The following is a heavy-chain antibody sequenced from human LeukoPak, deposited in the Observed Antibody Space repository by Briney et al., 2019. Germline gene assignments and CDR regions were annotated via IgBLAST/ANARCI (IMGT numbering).Heavy chain of an antibody. CDR3: ARELFATRAFDY. CDR1: GFTFSSYS. V-gene: IGHV3-21*01. J-gene: IGHJ4*02. CDR2: TTTSSNYI. Sequence: GGSLRLSCAASGFTFSSYSMNWVRQAPGKGLEWVSSTTTSSNYIYYADSLKGRFTISRDNPRNSLYLQMNSLRAEDTAVYYCARELFATRAFDYWGQGTLVTVSS. D-gene: IGHD2-15*01.